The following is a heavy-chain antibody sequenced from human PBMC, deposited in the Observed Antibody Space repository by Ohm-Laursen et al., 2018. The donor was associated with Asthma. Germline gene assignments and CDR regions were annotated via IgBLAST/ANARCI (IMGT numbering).Heavy chain of an antibody. D-gene: IGHD3-9*01. J-gene: IGHJ4*02. CDR1: GASVGDSTWS. Sequence: SDTLSLTCAVSGASVGDSTWSWSWVRQPPGRGLEFIAYMSYRGGINYNPSLQSRVALSIDTSKNQVSLRLISVTAADTALYFCARLDWVQSMFDSWGQGNLVTVSS. CDR2: MSYRGGI. V-gene: IGHV4-61*01. CDR3: ARLDWVQSMFDS.